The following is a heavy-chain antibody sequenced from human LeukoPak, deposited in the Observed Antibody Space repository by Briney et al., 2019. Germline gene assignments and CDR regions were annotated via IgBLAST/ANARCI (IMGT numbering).Heavy chain of an antibody. CDR1: GFTFSSYA. J-gene: IGHJ5*02. Sequence: PGGSLRLSCAASGFTFSSYAMSWVRQAPGKGLEWVSAISRSGGSTYYADSVKGRFTISRDNSKNMLYLQMNSLRAEDTAVYYCAKSDFWSGYNWFDPWGQGTLVTVSS. V-gene: IGHV3-23*01. CDR3: AKSDFWSGYNWFDP. CDR2: ISRSGGST. D-gene: IGHD3-3*01.